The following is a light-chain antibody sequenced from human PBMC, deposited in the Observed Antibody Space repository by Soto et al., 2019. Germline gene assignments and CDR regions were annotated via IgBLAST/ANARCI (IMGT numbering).Light chain of an antibody. CDR2: GAS. CDR1: QSVSSSY. V-gene: IGKV3-20*01. J-gene: IGKJ1*01. CDR3: QQYNKWGT. Sequence: EIVFTQSPCTLSLSPFERSTLSCRASQSVSSSYLAWYQQKPGQAPRLLIHGASRRATGIPDRFSGSGSGTDFTLTISSLQSEDFAVYYCQQYNKWGTFGQGTKVDIK.